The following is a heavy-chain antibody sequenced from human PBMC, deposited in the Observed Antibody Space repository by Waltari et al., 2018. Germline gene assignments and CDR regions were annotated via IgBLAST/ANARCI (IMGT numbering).Heavy chain of an antibody. CDR3: ATDSGGYYTDY. J-gene: IGHJ4*02. Sequence: EVQLVQSGAEVKKPGATVNISCTASGYTFTDYYMHWVQPAPGKGLEWMGRVDPEDGETIYAEMFQDRVTITADTSTDTAYMELSSLRSENTAVYYCATDSGGYYTDYWGQGTLVTVSS. CDR2: VDPEDGET. CDR1: GYTFTDYY. D-gene: IGHD3-3*01. V-gene: IGHV1-69-2*01.